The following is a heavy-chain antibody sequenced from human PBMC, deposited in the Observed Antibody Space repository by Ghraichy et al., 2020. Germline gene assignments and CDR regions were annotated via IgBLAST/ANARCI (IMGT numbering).Heavy chain of an antibody. Sequence: GSLRLSCAASGFTFSNYAMSWVRQAPEKGLEWVSAVIASGGSTYYADSVKGRFTISRDNSKNTLYLQMNSLRAEDTAVYYCAKSMVVPAAIPYVFDYWGLGTLVTVSS. J-gene: IGHJ4*02. CDR2: VIASGGST. D-gene: IGHD2-2*02. CDR1: GFTFSNYA. V-gene: IGHV3-23*01. CDR3: AKSMVVPAAIPYVFDY.